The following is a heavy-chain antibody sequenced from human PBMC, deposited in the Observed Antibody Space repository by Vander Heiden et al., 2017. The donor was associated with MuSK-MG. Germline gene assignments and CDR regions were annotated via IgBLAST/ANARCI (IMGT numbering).Heavy chain of an antibody. D-gene: IGHD3-3*01. V-gene: IGHV4-30-4*08. CDR1: GGSISSGDYY. J-gene: IGHJ5*02. CDR3: ARANFWSGYYPEDWFDP. CDR2: IYNSGST. Sequence: QVQLQESGPGLVKPSQTLSLTCTVSGGSISSGDYYWSWIRQPPGKGLEWIGYIYNSGSTYYNPSLKSRVTISVDTSKNQFSLKLSSVTAADTAVYYCARANFWSGYYPEDWFDPWGQGTLVTVSS.